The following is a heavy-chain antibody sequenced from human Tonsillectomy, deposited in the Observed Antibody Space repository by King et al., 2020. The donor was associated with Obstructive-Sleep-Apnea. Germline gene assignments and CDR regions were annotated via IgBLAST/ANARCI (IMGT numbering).Heavy chain of an antibody. V-gene: IGHV3-7*03. CDR1: GFTFSSYW. CDR3: AGDASVAAADYYYYGMDV. CDR2: IKQDGSEK. Sequence: VQLVESGGGLVQPGGSLRLSCAASGFTFSSYWMSWVRQAPGKGLEWVANIKQDGSEKYYVDSVKGRFTISRDNAKNSLYLQMNSLRAEDTAVYYCAGDASVAAADYYYYGMDVWGQGTTVTVSS. D-gene: IGHD6-13*01. J-gene: IGHJ6*02.